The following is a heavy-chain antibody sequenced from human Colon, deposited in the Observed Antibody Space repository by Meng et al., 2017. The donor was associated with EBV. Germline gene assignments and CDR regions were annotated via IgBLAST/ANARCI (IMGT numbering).Heavy chain of an antibody. D-gene: IGHD5-24*01. V-gene: IGHV3-30-3*01. CDR1: GFTFSNYA. CDR3: ARASPSRRDQMETFDY. Sequence: QLVESGGGVVQPGRSLRLSCAASGFTFSNYAMHWVRQAPGKGLEWVAAISKDGSTRYYADSVRSRFISSRDNPNNMLYLQMNSLRGEDTAVYYCARASPSRRDQMETFDYWSQGRLFNVSS. CDR2: ISKDGSTR. J-gene: IGHJ4*02.